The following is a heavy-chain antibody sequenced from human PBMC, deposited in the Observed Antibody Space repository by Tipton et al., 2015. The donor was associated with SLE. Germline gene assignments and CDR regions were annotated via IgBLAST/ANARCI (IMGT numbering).Heavy chain of an antibody. CDR2: IYTSGST. CDR3: ARETSSLFDY. CDR1: GGSISSSSYY. Sequence: TLSLTCTVSGGSISSSSYYWGWIRQPPGKGLEWIGRIYTSGSTHYNPSLKSRVTMSVDTSKNQFSLKLSSVTAADTAVYCCARETSSLFDYWGQGTLVTVSS. J-gene: IGHJ4*02. V-gene: IGHV4-39*07. D-gene: IGHD6-19*01.